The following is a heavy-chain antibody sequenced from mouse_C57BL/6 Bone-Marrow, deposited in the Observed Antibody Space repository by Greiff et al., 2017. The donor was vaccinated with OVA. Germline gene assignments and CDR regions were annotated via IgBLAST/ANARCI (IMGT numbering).Heavy chain of an antibody. CDR1: GFSLTSYA. Sequence: VQLVESGPGLVAPSQSLSITCTFSGFSLTSYALSLVCQPPGKGLEWLGVIWTGGGTNYNLALKSRLSISKDNSKSQVFLKMNSLQTDDTARYYCARRATMALDYWGQGTTLTVSS. J-gene: IGHJ2*01. D-gene: IGHD2-1*01. CDR3: ARRATMALDY. CDR2: IWTGGGT. V-gene: IGHV2-9-1*01.